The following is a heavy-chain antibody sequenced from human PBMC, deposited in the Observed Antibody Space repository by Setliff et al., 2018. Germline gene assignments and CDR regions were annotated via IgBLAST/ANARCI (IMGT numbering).Heavy chain of an antibody. CDR2: IFHSGDT. Sequence: SETLSLTRTVSGDSINSGDYYWHWIRQQPGKGPEWIGYIFHSGDTLYNPSLKSRLVISIDTSKNHFSLSLTSVTAADTAFYYCGRRPRVTPRTIDVWGQGALVTVSS. J-gene: IGHJ4*02. V-gene: IGHV4-31*03. D-gene: IGHD2-21*02. CDR3: GRRPRVTPRTIDV. CDR1: GDSINSGDYY.